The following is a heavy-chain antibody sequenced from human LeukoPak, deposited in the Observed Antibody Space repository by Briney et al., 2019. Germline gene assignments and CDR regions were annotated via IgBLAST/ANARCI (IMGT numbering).Heavy chain of an antibody. D-gene: IGHD3-9*01. J-gene: IGHJ4*02. V-gene: IGHV3-23*01. CDR1: GFTFSSYG. CDR2: ISGSGGST. CDR3: AKVSGDILTGYYPPYYFDY. Sequence: PGGSLRLSCAASGFTFSSYGMSWVRQAPGKGLEWVSAISGSGGSTYYADSVKGRFTISRDNSKNTLYLQMNSLRAEDTAVYYCAKVSGDILTGYYPPYYFDYWGQGTLVTVSS.